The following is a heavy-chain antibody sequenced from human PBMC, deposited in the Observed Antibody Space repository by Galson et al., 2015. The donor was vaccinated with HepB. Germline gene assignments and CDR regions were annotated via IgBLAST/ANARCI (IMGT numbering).Heavy chain of an antibody. Sequence: SETLSLTCTVSGGSISNTGYYWGWLRQPPGTVLEWIASISYGGSTYYNPSLKSRVTISVDTSNNQFSLRLSSVTAADRAVYYCARHVVGQRGSSTGSYYFDYWGQGTLVTVSS. CDR2: ISYGGST. CDR3: ARHVVGQRGSSTGSYYFDY. J-gene: IGHJ4*02. CDR1: GGSISNTGYY. D-gene: IGHD5-18*01. V-gene: IGHV4-39*01.